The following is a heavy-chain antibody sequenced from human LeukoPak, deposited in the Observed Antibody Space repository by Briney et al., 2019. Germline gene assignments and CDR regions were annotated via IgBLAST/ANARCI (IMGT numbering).Heavy chain of an antibody. V-gene: IGHV3-43*02. J-gene: IGHJ4*02. CDR1: GSTLDEYA. D-gene: IGHD3-22*01. CDR2: ISGDGGTT. CDR3: AKDIRYYYDSSADY. Sequence: GGSLRLSFPPSGSTLDEYAMHWVLQAPGKGLKWVSLISGDGGTTYYANSVKGRFTISRDNRRKSLYLQMNSLTTEDTALYYCAKDIRYYYDSSADYWGQGTLVTVSS.